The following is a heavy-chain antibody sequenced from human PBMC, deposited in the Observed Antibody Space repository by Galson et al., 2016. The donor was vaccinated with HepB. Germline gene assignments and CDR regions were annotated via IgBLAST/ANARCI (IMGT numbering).Heavy chain of an antibody. Sequence: SLRLSCAASGFTFEDYAMHWVRQPPGKGLEWVAGISWNSRSMGHADSVKDRFTISRDNAKNSVYLQMNSLSAEDTAVYYCATGGSRGISDAFGFWGQGTMVTVSS. CDR3: ATGGSRGISDAFGF. CDR1: GFTFEDYA. CDR2: ISWNSRSM. J-gene: IGHJ3*01. D-gene: IGHD3-16*01. V-gene: IGHV3-9*01.